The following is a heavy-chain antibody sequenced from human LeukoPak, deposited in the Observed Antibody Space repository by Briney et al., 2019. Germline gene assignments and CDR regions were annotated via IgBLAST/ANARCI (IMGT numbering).Heavy chain of an antibody. Sequence: SETLSLTCTVSGGSISSYYWSWIRQPAGKGLEWIGRIYTSGSTNYNPSLKSRVTMSVDTPKNQFSLKLSSVTAADTAVYYCARERGVYYYDSSGYFDAFDIWGQGTMVTVSS. CDR1: GGSISSYY. CDR3: ARERGVYYYDSSGYFDAFDI. V-gene: IGHV4-4*07. D-gene: IGHD3-22*01. J-gene: IGHJ3*02. CDR2: IYTSGST.